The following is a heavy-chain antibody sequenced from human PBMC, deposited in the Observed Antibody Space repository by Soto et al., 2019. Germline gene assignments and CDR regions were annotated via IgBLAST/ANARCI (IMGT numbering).Heavy chain of an antibody. V-gene: IGHV4-30-4*08. J-gene: IGHJ5*01. CDR2: IHYGGNT. CDR1: GGSISSGNDY. D-gene: IGHD2-15*01. CDR3: ARDQGYHYDS. Sequence: QVQLQESGPGLVKPSQTVSLTCTVSGGSISSGNDYWSWIRQPPGKGLEWIGYIHYGGNTNYNPSLKSRLTMSLDTSTNQFSLKLSSVTAADTAVYYCARDQGYHYDSWGQGILVTVSS.